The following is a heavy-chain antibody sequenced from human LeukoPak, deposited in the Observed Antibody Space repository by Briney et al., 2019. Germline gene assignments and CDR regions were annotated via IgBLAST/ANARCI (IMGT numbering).Heavy chain of an antibody. CDR3: AKDLGYYDSSGYYSDAFDI. CDR1: GFTFSSYA. Sequence: GGSLRLSWAASGFTFSSYAMSWVRQAPGKGLEWVSAISGSGGSTYYADSVKGRFTISRDNSKNTLYLQMNSLRAEDTAVYYCAKDLGYYDSSGYYSDAFDIWGQGTMVTVSS. J-gene: IGHJ3*02. CDR2: ISGSGGST. V-gene: IGHV3-23*01. D-gene: IGHD3-22*01.